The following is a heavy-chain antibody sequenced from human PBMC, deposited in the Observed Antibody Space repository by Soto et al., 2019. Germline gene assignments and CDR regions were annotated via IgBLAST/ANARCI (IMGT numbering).Heavy chain of an antibody. CDR3: VGYSSGWYNTFDY. V-gene: IGHV4-39*01. J-gene: IGHJ4*02. Sequence: TSETLSLTCTVSGGSISSSSYYWGWIRQPPGKGLEWIGSIYYSGSTYYSPSLKSRVTISVDTSKNQFSLKLSSVTAADTAVYYCVGYSSGWYNTFDYWGQGTLVTVPQ. CDR1: GGSISSSSYY. CDR2: IYYSGST. D-gene: IGHD6-19*01.